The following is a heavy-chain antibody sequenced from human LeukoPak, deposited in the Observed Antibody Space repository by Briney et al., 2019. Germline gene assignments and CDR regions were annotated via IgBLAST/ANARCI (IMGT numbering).Heavy chain of an antibody. V-gene: IGHV3-49*04. Sequence: PGGSLRLSCTASGFTFGDYAMSWVRQAPGKGPEWVGFIRSKAYGGTTEYAASVKGRFTISRDDSKSIAYLQMNSLKTEDTAVYYCTRYDFWSGYPNMDVWGKGTTVTVSS. CDR1: GFTFGDYA. CDR2: IRSKAYGGTT. J-gene: IGHJ6*03. CDR3: TRYDFWSGYPNMDV. D-gene: IGHD3-3*01.